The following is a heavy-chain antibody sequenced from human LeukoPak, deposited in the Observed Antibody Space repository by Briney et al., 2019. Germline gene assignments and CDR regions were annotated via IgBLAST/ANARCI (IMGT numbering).Heavy chain of an antibody. J-gene: IGHJ6*03. V-gene: IGHV4-59*01. CDR3: AKRLYCSGGSCPIPYYYYYMDV. D-gene: IGHD2-15*01. Sequence: PSETLSLTCTVSGGSISSYYWSWIRQPPGKGLEWIGYIYYSGSTNYNPSLKSRVTISVDTSKNQFSLKLSSVTAADTAVYYCAKRLYCSGGSCPIPYYYYYMDVWGKGTTDTVSS. CDR1: GGSISSYY. CDR2: IYYSGST.